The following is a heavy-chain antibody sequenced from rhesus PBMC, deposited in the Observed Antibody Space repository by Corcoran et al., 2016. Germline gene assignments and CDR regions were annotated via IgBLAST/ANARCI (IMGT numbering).Heavy chain of an antibody. V-gene: IGHV4-147*01. CDR1: GGSISRHY. J-gene: IGHJ4*01. CDR3: ARHSGTWGFDY. CDR2: VFGTSGST. D-gene: IGHD6-25*01. Sequence: QVPLQESGPGLVKPSETLSLTCAVSGGSISRHYWRWIRPPPGKGLEWSGRVFGTSGSTSYNPSLTSRVTFSTDTSKNQFSLKLSSVTAADTAIYYCARHSGTWGFDYWGQGVLVTVS.